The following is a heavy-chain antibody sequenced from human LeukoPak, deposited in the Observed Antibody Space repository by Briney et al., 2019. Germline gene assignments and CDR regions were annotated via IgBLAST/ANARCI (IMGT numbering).Heavy chain of an antibody. D-gene: IGHD3-3*01. CDR2: IYYSGST. CDR3: ARARPYYDFWSGYGYSYGMDV. Sequence: SQTLSLTCTVSGGSISSGGYYWSWIRQHPGKGLEWIGYIYYSGSTYYNPSLKSRVTISVDTSKNQFSLKLSSVTAADTAVYYCARARPYYDFWSGYGYSYGMDVWGQGTTVTVSS. V-gene: IGHV4-31*03. J-gene: IGHJ6*02. CDR1: GGSISSGGYY.